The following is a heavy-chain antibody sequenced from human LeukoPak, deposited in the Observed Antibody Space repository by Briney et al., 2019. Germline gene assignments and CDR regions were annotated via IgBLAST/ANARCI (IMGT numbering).Heavy chain of an antibody. CDR1: GYTFTSYY. CDR3: ARSRGHQLLYYYYGMDV. V-gene: IGHV1-46*01. J-gene: IGHJ6*02. Sequence: ASVKVSCKASGYTFTSYYMHWVRQAPGQGLEWMGIINPSGGSTSYAQKFQGRVTITRDTSASTAYMELSSLRSEDTAVYYCARSRGHQLLYYYYGMDVWGQGTTVTVSS. D-gene: IGHD2-2*01. CDR2: INPSGGST.